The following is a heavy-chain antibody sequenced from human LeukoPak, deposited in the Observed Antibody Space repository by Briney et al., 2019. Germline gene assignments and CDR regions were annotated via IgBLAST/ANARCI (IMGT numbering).Heavy chain of an antibody. CDR3: ARDLGYSHAKYYFDN. CDR2: ISSSSSSI. J-gene: IGHJ4*02. D-gene: IGHD5-18*01. Sequence: PGRSLRLSCAASGFTFSSYAMSWVRQAPGKGLEWVSSISSSSSSIYYADSVKGRFTISRDNAKNSLFLQMSSLRAEDTAMYYCARDLGYSHAKYYFDNWGQGTLVTVSS. CDR1: GFTFSSYA. V-gene: IGHV3-21*01.